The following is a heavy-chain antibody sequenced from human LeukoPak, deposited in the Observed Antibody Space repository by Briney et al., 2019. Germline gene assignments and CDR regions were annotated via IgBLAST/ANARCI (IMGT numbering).Heavy chain of an antibody. CDR3: ARVTRFNQFGELWFDY. D-gene: IGHD3-10*01. J-gene: IGHJ4*02. CDR1: GCSISSGDYF. Sequence: PSETLSLTCTVSGCSISSGDYFWSWIRQPPGKGLEWIAYIYYSGSTYYNSSLKSRVTISIDTSKNQFSLKLSSVTAADTAVYYCARVTRFNQFGELWFDYWGQGTLFTVSS. CDR2: IYYSGST. V-gene: IGHV4-30-4*01.